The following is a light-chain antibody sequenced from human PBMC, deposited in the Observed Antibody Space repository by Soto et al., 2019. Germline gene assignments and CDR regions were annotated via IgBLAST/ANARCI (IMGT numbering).Light chain of an antibody. CDR3: AAWDDSLRKV. V-gene: IGLV1-47*01. CDR1: SSNIGSNY. J-gene: IGLJ2*01. Sequence: QSVLTQPPSASGTPGQRVTISCYGSSSNIGSNYVYWYQQLPGTAPKLLIYRNNQRPSGVPDRFSGSKSGTSASLAISGLRSEDEADYYCAAWDDSLRKVFGGGTKVTVL. CDR2: RNN.